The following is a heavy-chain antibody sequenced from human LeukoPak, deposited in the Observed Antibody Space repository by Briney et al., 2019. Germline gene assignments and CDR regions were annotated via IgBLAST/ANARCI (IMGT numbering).Heavy chain of an antibody. J-gene: IGHJ4*02. CDR2: INPNSGGT. D-gene: IGHD6-13*01. V-gene: IGHV1-2*06. CDR3: ARGGIAAAGTSPY. Sequence: ASVKVSCKASGYTFTGYYMHWVRQAPGQGLEWMGRINPNSGGTNYAQKFQGRVTMTRDTSISTAYMELCRLRSDDTAVYYCARGGIAAAGTSPYWGQGTLVTVSS. CDR1: GYTFTGYY.